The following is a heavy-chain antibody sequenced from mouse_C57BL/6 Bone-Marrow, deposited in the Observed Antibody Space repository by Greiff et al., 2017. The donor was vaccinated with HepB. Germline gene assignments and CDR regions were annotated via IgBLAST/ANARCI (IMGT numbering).Heavy chain of an antibody. Sequence: QVQLQQSGAELVRPGTSVKVSCKASGYAFTNYLIEWVKQRPGQGLEWIGVINPGSGGTNYNEKFKGKATLTADKSSSTAYMQLSSLTSEDSAVYFCARSPVYYGGSLYLYFDGWGKGTTVTVSS. V-gene: IGHV1-54*01. J-gene: IGHJ1*03. CDR1: GYAFTNYL. D-gene: IGHD1-1*01. CDR3: ARSPVYYGGSLYLYFDG. CDR2: INPGSGGT.